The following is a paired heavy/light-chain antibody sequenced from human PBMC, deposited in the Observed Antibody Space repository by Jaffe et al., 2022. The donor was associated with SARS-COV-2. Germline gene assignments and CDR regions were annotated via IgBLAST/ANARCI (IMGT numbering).Heavy chain of an antibody. D-gene: IGHD3-3*01. CDR3: ARDPRLVSAEGFFSGHAFDV. J-gene: IGHJ3*01. V-gene: IGHV1-18*01. CDR1: GYTFASFG. CDR2: ISTYNGKT. Sequence: QVQLVQSGPEVKKPGASVKVSCTASGYTFASFGISWVRQAPGQGLEWMGWISTYNGKTNYAQKLQGRVTLTTDTNTAYMELGSLRSDDTAVYYCARDPRLVSAEGFFSGHAFDVWGQGTMVTVSS.
Light chain of an antibody. CDR1: QIVISTY. V-gene: IGKV3-20*01. J-gene: IGKJ1*01. CDR2: AAS. CDR3: QQYGSSPWT. Sequence: EIVLTQSPGTLSLSPGERATLSCRASQIVISTYLAWYQQKPGQAPRLLIYAASGRATGIPDRFSGIGSGTDFTLTISRLEPEDFAVYYCQQYGSSPWTFGQGTKVEIK.